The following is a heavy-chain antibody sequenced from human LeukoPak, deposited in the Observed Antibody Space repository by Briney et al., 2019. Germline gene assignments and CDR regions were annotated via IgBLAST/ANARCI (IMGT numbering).Heavy chain of an antibody. V-gene: IGHV3-53*01. D-gene: IGHD1-26*01. CDR2: IYSGGST. J-gene: IGHJ2*01. Sequence: GGSLRPSCAASGFTVSSNYMSWVRQAPGKGLEWVSVIYSGGSTYYADSVKGRFTVSRDNSKNTLYLQLNSLRAEDTAVYYCARTIWCSGNYYCWYFDLWGRGTLVTVSS. CDR3: ARTIWCSGNYYCWYFDL. CDR1: GFTVSSNY.